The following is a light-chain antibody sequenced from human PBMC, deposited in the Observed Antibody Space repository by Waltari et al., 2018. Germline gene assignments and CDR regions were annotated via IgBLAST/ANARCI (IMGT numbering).Light chain of an antibody. J-gene: IGLJ3*02. Sequence: QSDLTQPAPVSGFPGQLITIPCTATLRDIGKYNLISWFHQHPATAPQVILYQVTARPAGVSTRFSGSKSGNVASLTISGRQAEDEADYFCSSYAGSGVLLFGGGTKVTV. CDR3: SSYAGSGVLL. CDR1: LRDIGKYNL. V-gene: IGLV2-23*02. CDR2: QVT.